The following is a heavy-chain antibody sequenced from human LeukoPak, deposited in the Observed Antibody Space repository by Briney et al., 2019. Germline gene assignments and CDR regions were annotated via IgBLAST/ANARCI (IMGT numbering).Heavy chain of an antibody. J-gene: IGHJ4*02. V-gene: IGHV1-2*02. Sequence: ASVTVSFKASGYTFTDYYMHWVRQAPGQGVEWVGWINPNSGGTNYAQKFQGRVTMTGDTSISTAYMELSRLKSDDTAVYYCASGRIAAAGETPLDYWGQGTLVTVSS. CDR2: INPNSGGT. D-gene: IGHD6-13*01. CDR3: ASGRIAAAGETPLDY. CDR1: GYTFTDYY.